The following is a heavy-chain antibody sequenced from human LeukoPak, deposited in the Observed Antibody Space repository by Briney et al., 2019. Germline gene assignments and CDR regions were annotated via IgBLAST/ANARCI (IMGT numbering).Heavy chain of an antibody. V-gene: IGHV3-7*01. D-gene: IGHD6-19*01. CDR1: GFTFSSYW. CDR2: IKQDGSEK. J-gene: IGHJ4*02. Sequence: GGSLRLSCAASGFTFSSYWMSWVRQAPGKGLEWVANIKQDGSEKYYVDSVKGRFTISRDNAKKSLYLQMNSLRAEDTAIYYCASESDSSGWYGYWGQGTLVTVSS. CDR3: ASESDSSGWYGY.